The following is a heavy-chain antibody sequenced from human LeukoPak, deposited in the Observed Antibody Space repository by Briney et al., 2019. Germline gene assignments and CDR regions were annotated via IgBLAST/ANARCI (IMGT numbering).Heavy chain of an antibody. J-gene: IGHJ4*02. CDR3: ARERQYQLLSYFDY. CDR1: GGAVSSGSYY. CDR2: IYYSGSS. D-gene: IGHD2-2*01. Sequence: SETLSLTCPVSGGAVSSGSYYWGWVRQPPGQGLEWIGYIYYSGSSNYNPSLKSRVTISLDTSKNQFSLKLSSVTAADTAMYYCARERQYQLLSYFDYWGQGTLVTVSS. V-gene: IGHV4-61*01.